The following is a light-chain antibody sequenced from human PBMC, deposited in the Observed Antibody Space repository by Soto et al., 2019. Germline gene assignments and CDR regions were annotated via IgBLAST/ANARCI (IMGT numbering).Light chain of an antibody. V-gene: IGKV3-20*01. CDR2: GAS. CDR3: QQYGRSPWT. Sequence: DIVLTQSPGTLSLSPGERATLSCRASQSVSSSYLAWYQQKPGQAPRLLIYGASSRATGIPDRFSGSGSGTDFNLTISRLEPEDFAVYYCQQYGRSPWTVGQGTKVEIK. CDR1: QSVSSSY. J-gene: IGKJ1*01.